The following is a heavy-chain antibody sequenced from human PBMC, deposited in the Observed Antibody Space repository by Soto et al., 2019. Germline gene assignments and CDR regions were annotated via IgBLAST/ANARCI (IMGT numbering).Heavy chain of an antibody. CDR3: ARQFPVDYILY. J-gene: IGHJ4*02. V-gene: IGHV4-39*01. CDR1: GDSITSNSYF. CDR2: IYYSGTT. Sequence: SETLSLTCTVSGDSITSNSYFWAWIRQPPGKGLEWIGSIYYSGTTYYNPSLKSRVTISVDRSKNQFSLKLSSVTAADTAVYYCARQFPVDYILYPGQGALGTVSS.